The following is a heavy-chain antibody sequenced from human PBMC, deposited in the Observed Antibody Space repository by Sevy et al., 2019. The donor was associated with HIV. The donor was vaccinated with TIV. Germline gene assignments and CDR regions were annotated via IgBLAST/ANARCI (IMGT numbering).Heavy chain of an antibody. D-gene: IGHD3-16*01. Sequence: GGSLRLSCAASGFTFSSYGMHWVRQAPGKGLEWVAVIWYDGTNKYYADSVKGRFTTSRDNSRNTLYLQMNRLRAEDTAVYYCATDRNVWGTDLFDFWGQGTLVTVSS. CDR3: ATDRNVWGTDLFDF. CDR2: IWYDGTNK. J-gene: IGHJ4*02. V-gene: IGHV3-33*01. CDR1: GFTFSSYG.